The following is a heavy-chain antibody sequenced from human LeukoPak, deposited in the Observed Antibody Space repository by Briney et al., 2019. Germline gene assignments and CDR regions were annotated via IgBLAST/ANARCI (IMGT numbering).Heavy chain of an antibody. V-gene: IGHV3-30*02. CDR2: IRYDGSNK. J-gene: IGHJ6*03. Sequence: GGSLRLSCAASGFTFSSYGMHWVRQAPGKGLEWVAFIRYDGSNKYYADSVKGRFTISRDNSKNTLYLQMNSLRAEDTAVYYCAKGIAVAGITNYYYYYMDVWGKGTTVTISS. D-gene: IGHD6-19*01. CDR1: GFTFSSYG. CDR3: AKGIAVAGITNYYYYYMDV.